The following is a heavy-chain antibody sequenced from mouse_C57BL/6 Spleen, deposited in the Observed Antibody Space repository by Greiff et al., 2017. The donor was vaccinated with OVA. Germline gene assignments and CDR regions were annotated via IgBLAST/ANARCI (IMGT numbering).Heavy chain of an antibody. V-gene: IGHV1-26*01. J-gene: IGHJ2*01. CDR2: INPNNGGT. Sequence: EVQLQQSGPELVKPGASVKISCKASGYTFTDYYMNWVKQSHGKSLEWIGDINPNNGGTSYNQKFKGKATLTVDKSSSTAYMELRSLTSEDSAVYYCAPEGSEVYYWGQGTTLTVSS. CDR1: GYTFTDYY. CDR3: APEGSEVYY.